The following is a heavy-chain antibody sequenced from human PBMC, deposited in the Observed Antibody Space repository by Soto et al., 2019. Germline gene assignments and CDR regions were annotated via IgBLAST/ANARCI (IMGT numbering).Heavy chain of an antibody. Sequence: PGESLKISCKGSGYSFTSYWIGWVRQMPGKGLEWMGIIYPGDSDTRYSPSFQGQVTISADKSISTAYLQWSSLKASDTAMYYCARQIGDYDSSGPFDYWGQGTLVTVSS. V-gene: IGHV5-51*01. CDR3: ARQIGDYDSSGPFDY. J-gene: IGHJ4*02. CDR2: IYPGDSDT. D-gene: IGHD3-22*01. CDR1: GYSFTSYW.